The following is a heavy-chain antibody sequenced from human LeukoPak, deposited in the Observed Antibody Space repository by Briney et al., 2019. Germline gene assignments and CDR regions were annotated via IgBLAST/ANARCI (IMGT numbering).Heavy chain of an antibody. CDR1: GGSISSYY. J-gene: IGHJ4*02. Sequence: SETLSLTCTVSGGSISSYYWSWIRQPPGKGLEWIGYIYYSGSTNYNPSLKSRVTISVDTSKNQFSLKLSSVTAADTAVYYCARHDPYCGGDCYFQYYFDYWGQGTLVTVSS. D-gene: IGHD2-21*02. V-gene: IGHV4-59*08. CDR2: IYYSGST. CDR3: ARHDPYCGGDCYFQYYFDY.